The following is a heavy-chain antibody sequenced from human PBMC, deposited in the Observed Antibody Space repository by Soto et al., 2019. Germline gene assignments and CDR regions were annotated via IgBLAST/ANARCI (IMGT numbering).Heavy chain of an antibody. V-gene: IGHV1-18*01. Sequence: QVQLVQSGAEVKKPGASVKVSCKASGYTFTSYGISWVRQAPGQGLEWMGWISAYNGNTNYAQKLQGRVTMTTDTSTSTDYMELRSLRSDDTAVYYCARDTGYCSGGSCYVVGYYGMDVWGQGTTVTVSS. CDR1: GYTFTSYG. D-gene: IGHD2-15*01. J-gene: IGHJ6*02. CDR3: ARDTGYCSGGSCYVVGYYGMDV. CDR2: ISAYNGNT.